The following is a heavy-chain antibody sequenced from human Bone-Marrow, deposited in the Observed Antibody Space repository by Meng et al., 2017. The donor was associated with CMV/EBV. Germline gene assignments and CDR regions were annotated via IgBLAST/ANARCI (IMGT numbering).Heavy chain of an antibody. CDR1: GFTFSSYW. J-gene: IGHJ5*02. CDR2: ISSSGSTI. Sequence: GGSLRLSCAASGFTFSSYWMSWVRQAPGKGLEWVSYISSSGSTIYYADSVKGRFTISRDNAKNSLYLQMNSLRAEDTAVYYCAREDAHKENAWGQGTLVTVSS. V-gene: IGHV3-48*04. CDR3: AREDAHKENA.